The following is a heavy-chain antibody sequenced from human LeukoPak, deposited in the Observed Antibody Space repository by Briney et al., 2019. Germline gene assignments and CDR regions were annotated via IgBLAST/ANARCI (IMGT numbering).Heavy chain of an antibody. CDR3: ARGIRGSYYDSSGYSEYFDY. D-gene: IGHD3-22*01. Sequence: SETLSLTCTVSGGSISSYYWSWIRQPPGKGLEWIGSIYYSGSTYYNPSLKSRVTISVDTSKNQFSLKLSSVTAADTAVYYCARGIRGSYYDSSGYSEYFDYWGQGTLVTASS. J-gene: IGHJ4*02. CDR1: GGSISSYY. V-gene: IGHV4-39*07. CDR2: IYYSGST.